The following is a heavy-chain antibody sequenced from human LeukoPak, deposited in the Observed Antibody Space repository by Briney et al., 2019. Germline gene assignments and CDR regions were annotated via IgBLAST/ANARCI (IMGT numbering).Heavy chain of an antibody. CDR1: GGSFSGYH. D-gene: IGHD3-3*01. V-gene: IGHV4-34*01. J-gene: IGHJ5*02. CDR3: ARVSRTDYDFWSGYYTFSWFDP. Sequence: SETLSLTCAVYGGSFSGYHWSWIRQPPGKGLEWIGEINHSGSTNYNPSLKSRVTISVDTSKNQFSLKLSSVTAADTAVYYCARVSRTDYDFWSGYYTFSWFDPWGQGTLVTVSS. CDR2: INHSGST.